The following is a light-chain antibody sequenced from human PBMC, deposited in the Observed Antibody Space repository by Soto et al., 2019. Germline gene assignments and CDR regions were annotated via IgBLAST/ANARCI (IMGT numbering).Light chain of an antibody. Sequence: DIVMTQSPDSLAVSLGERATLNCKSSQSVLYSLNNRNHLAWYQKKPGQPPRLLVYWASTRESGVPARFSGSGSGTDFSLTISSLQAEDVAVYYCQQYYRSPLSFGGGTRVEIK. V-gene: IGKV4-1*01. J-gene: IGKJ4*01. CDR3: QQYYRSPLS. CDR1: QSVLYSLNNRNH. CDR2: WAS.